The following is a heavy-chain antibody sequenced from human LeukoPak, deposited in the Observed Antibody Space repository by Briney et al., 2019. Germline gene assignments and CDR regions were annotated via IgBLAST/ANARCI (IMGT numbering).Heavy chain of an antibody. D-gene: IGHD5/OR15-5a*01. V-gene: IGHV4-4*09. CDR1: GGSISSYY. J-gene: IGHJ4*02. Sequence: PSETLSLTCTVSGGSISSYYWSWIRQPPGKGLEWIGYIYTSGSTNYNPSLKSRVTISVDTSKNQFSLKLSSVTAADTAVYYCARHVSGSRLFVDYWGQGTLVTVSS. CDR3: ARHVSGSRLFVDY. CDR2: IYTSGST.